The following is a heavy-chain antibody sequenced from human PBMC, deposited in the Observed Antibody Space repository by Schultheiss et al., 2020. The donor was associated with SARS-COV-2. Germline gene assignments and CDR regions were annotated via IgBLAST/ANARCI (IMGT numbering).Heavy chain of an antibody. Sequence: GESLKISCAASGFTFSSYGMHWVRQAPGKGLEWVAVISYDGSNEYYADSGKGRFTISRDNSKNTLYLQMNSLRAEDTAVYYCARAQCVGSCPDYYYYGMDVWGQGTTVTVSS. CDR1: GFTFSSYG. J-gene: IGHJ6*02. D-gene: IGHD2-2*01. CDR2: ISYDGSNE. V-gene: IGHV3-30*03. CDR3: ARAQCVGSCPDYYYYGMDV.